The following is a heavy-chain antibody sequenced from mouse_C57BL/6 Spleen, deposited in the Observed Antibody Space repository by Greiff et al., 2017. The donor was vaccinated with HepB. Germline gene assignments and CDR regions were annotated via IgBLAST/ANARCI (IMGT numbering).Heavy chain of an antibody. CDR2: ISSGSSTI. Sequence: EVQLVESGGGLVKPGGSLKLSCAASGFTFSDYGMHWVRQAPEKGLEWVAYISSGSSTIYYADTVKGRFTISRDNAKNTLFLQMTSLRSEDTAMYYCARGILLRPYAMDDWGQGTSVTVSS. V-gene: IGHV5-17*01. J-gene: IGHJ4*01. CDR3: ARGILLRPYAMDD. D-gene: IGHD1-1*01. CDR1: GFTFSDYG.